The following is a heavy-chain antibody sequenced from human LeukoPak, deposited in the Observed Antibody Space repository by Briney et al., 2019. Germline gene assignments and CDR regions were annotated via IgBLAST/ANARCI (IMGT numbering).Heavy chain of an antibody. CDR1: GFTFSSYG. V-gene: IGHV3-64D*09. CDR2: ISSNGGST. D-gene: IGHD3-10*01. CDR3: VKERMVRGVDYYFDY. J-gene: IGHJ4*02. Sequence: PGRSLRLSCAASGFTFSSYGMQWVRQAPGKGLEYVSAISSNGGSTYYADSVKGRFTISRDNSKNTLYLQMSSLRAEDTAVYYCVKERMVRGVDYYFDYWGQGTLVTVSS.